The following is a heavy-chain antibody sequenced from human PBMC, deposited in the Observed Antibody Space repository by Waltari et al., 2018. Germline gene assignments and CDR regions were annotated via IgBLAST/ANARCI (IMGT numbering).Heavy chain of an antibody. V-gene: IGHV5-51*01. CDR2: IYPSDSDT. D-gene: IGHD1-26*01. Sequence: EVQLVQSGAEVKKSGESLKISCQGSGYSFNTHWIAWMRQMPGKGLEWMDFIYPSDSDTRYSPSFQGQVNISVDKSTNTAYLQWRSLKASDTAMYYCARRVRGKYNWFDPWGQGTQVTVSS. J-gene: IGHJ5*02. CDR1: GYSFNTHW. CDR3: ARRVRGKYNWFDP.